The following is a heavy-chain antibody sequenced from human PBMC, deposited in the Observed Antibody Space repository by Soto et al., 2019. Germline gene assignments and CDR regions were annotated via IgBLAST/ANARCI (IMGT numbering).Heavy chain of an antibody. J-gene: IGHJ4*02. CDR2: INPNSGGT. D-gene: IGHD2-21*02. Sequence: ASVKVSCKASGYTFTGYYMHCVRQAPGQGLEWMGWINPNSGGTNYSQKFQGRVTITRDTSASTAYMELSSLRSEDTAVYYCARSIVVVTALDYWGQGTLVTVSS. CDR1: GYTFTGYY. V-gene: IGHV1-2*02. CDR3: ARSIVVVTALDY.